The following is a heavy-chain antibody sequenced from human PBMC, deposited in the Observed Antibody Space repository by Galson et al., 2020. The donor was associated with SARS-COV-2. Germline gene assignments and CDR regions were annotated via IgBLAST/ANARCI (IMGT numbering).Heavy chain of an antibody. D-gene: IGHD4-17*01. CDR2: ITHSGGT. CDR1: GTSISSGSYS. CDR3: ARLHSGEYAGEAFAI. V-gene: IGHV4-30-2*01. Sequence: SETLSLTCAVSGTSISSGSYSWNWIRQPPGKGLEWIGYITHSGGTYYNPSLNSRVTTSGDRSKNQFSLRLSSVTAADTAVYYCARLHSGEYAGEAFAIWGPGTRVTVAS. J-gene: IGHJ3*02.